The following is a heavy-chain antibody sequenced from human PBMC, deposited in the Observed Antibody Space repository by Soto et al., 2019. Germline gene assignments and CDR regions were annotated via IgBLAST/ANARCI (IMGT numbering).Heavy chain of an antibody. V-gene: IGHV1-3*01. J-gene: IGHJ6*02. CDR2: INAGNGNT. CDR3: ARAEYYDILTGGLDYYYGMDV. D-gene: IGHD3-9*01. CDR1: GYTFTSYA. Sequence: ASVKVSCKASGYTFTSYAMHWVRQAPGQRLEWMGWINAGNGNTKYSQKFQGRVTITRDTSASTAYMELSSLRSEDTAVYYCARAEYYDILTGGLDYYYGMDVWGQGTKVTVSS.